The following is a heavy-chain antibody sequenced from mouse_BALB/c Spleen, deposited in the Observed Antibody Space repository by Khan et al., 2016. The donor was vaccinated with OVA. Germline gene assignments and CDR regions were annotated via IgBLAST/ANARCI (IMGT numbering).Heavy chain of an antibody. CDR3: ARTARIKY. D-gene: IGHD1-2*01. J-gene: IGHJ2*01. Sequence: EVQLQESGPGLVKPSQSLSLTCTVTGYSITSGYGWNWIRQFPGNKLEWMGYLSYSGSTNYNPSLKSRISITRDTAKNQFFLQLNSVTTEDTATYYCARTARIKYWGQGTTLTVSS. CDR1: GYSITSGYG. V-gene: IGHV3-2*02. CDR2: LSYSGST.